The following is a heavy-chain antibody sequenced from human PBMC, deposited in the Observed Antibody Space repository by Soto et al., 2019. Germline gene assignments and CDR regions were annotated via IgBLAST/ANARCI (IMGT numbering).Heavy chain of an antibody. D-gene: IGHD4-4*01. Sequence: ASVKVSCKASGYTFTSYAMHWVRQAPGQRLEWMGWINAGNGNTKYSQKFQGRVTMTEDTSTDTAYMELSSLISEDTAVYYCATSDLYRSIVYWGQGTLVTVSS. CDR2: INAGNGNT. V-gene: IGHV1-3*01. CDR3: ATSDLYRSIVY. CDR1: GYTFTSYA. J-gene: IGHJ4*02.